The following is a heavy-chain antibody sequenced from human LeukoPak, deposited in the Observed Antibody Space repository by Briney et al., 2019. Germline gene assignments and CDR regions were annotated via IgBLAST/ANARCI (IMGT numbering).Heavy chain of an antibody. J-gene: IGHJ3*02. CDR2: INHSGST. CDR1: GGSFSGYY. CDR3: ARGHPKYYDFWSGYLSSDAFDI. V-gene: IGHV4-34*01. Sequence: SETLSLTCAVYGGSFSGYYWSWIRQPPGKGLEWIGEINHSGSTNYNPSLKSRVTISVDTSKNQFSLKLSSVTAADTAVYYCARGHPKYYDFWSGYLSSDAFDIWGQGTMVTVSS. D-gene: IGHD3-3*01.